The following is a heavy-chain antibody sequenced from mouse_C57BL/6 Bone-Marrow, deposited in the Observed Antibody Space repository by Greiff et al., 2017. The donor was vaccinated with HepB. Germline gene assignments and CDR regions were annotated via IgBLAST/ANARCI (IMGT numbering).Heavy chain of an antibody. V-gene: IGHV5-17*01. Sequence: EVMLVESGGGLVKPGGSLKLSCAASGFTFSDYGMHWVRQAPEKGLEWVAYISSGSSTIYYADTVKGRFTISRDNAKNTLFLQMTSLRSEDTAMYYCARGFYYYAMDYWGQGTSVTVSS. J-gene: IGHJ4*01. CDR2: ISSGSSTI. CDR3: ARGFYYYAMDY. CDR1: GFTFSDYG.